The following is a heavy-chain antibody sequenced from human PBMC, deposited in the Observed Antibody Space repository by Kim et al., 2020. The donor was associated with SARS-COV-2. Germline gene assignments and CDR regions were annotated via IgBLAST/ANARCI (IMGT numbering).Heavy chain of an antibody. Sequence: ASVKVSCKVSGYTLTELSMHWVRQAPGKGLEWMGGFDPEDGETIYAQKFQGRVTMTEDTSTDTAYMELSSLRSEDTAVYYCATDNGYSSSWANGAFDIWGQGTMVTVSS. CDR2: FDPEDGET. V-gene: IGHV1-24*01. D-gene: IGHD6-13*01. J-gene: IGHJ3*02. CDR3: ATDNGYSSSWANGAFDI. CDR1: GYTLTELS.